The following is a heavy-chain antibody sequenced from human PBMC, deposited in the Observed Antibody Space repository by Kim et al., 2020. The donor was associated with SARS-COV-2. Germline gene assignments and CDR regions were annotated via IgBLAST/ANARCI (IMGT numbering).Heavy chain of an antibody. CDR2: IKDGGGTT. J-gene: IGHJ4*02. Sequence: GGSLRLSCATSGFTFSSNDMSWVRQVPGKGLEWVAAIKDGGGTTYYAYSEKGRFSISRDNSKNTLHLQMNSLSAEDTALYYCAKQLGLAIWGQGTLVTVS. V-gene: IGHV3-23*01. CDR3: AKQLGLAI. CDR1: GFTFSSND. D-gene: IGHD7-27*01.